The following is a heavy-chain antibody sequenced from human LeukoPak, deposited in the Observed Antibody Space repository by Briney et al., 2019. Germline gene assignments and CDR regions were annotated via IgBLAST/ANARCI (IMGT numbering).Heavy chain of an antibody. CDR1: GYTFTSYY. J-gene: IGHJ4*02. CDR3: AAFGIAAAEDLFDY. CDR2: INPSGGST. V-gene: IGHV1-46*01. Sequence: ASVKVSCEASGYTFTSYYMHWVRQAPGQGLEWMGIINPSGGSTSYAQKFQGRVTMTRDTSTSTVYMELSSLRSEDTAVYYCAAFGIAAAEDLFDYWGQGTLITVSS. D-gene: IGHD6-13*01.